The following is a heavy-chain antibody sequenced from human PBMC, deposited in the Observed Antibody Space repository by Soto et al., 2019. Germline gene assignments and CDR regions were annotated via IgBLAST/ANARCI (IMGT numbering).Heavy chain of an antibody. CDR1: GFTFSSYS. V-gene: IGHV3-21*01. CDR2: ISSSSTYM. CDR3: AREYCSGGSCRPPGY. Sequence: GGSLRLSCAASGFTFSSYSMNWVRQAPGKGLEWVSSISSSSTYMYYADSVKGRFTISRDNAENSLYLQMNSLRAEDTAVYCCAREYCSGGSCRPPGYWGQGTLVTVSS. D-gene: IGHD2-15*01. J-gene: IGHJ4*02.